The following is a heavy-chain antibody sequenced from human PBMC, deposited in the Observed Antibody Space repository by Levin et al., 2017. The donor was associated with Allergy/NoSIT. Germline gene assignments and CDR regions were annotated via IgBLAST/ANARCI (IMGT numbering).Heavy chain of an antibody. Sequence: SETLSLTCTVSGGSISSYYWSWIRQPAGKGLEWIGRIYTSGSTNYNPSLKSRVTMSVDTSKNQFSLKLSSVTAADTAVYYCARDNYDFWTYGWYFDLWGRGTLVTVSS. CDR1: GGSISSYY. J-gene: IGHJ2*01. CDR3: ARDNYDFWTYGWYFDL. V-gene: IGHV4-4*07. D-gene: IGHD3-3*01. CDR2: IYTSGST.